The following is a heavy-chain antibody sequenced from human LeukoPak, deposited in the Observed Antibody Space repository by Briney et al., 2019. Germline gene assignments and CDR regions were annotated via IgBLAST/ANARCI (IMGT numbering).Heavy chain of an antibody. D-gene: IGHD3-3*02. CDR2: INSDGSST. CDR3: ARESSLAHAFSV. Sequence: GGSLRLSCAASGFTFSSYWMHWVRQAPGKGLVWVSRINSDGSSTSYADSVKGRFTISRDNAKNTLYLQMNSLRVEDTSIYYCARESSLAHAFSVWGQGTMVTVSS. CDR1: GFTFSSYW. J-gene: IGHJ3*01. V-gene: IGHV3-74*01.